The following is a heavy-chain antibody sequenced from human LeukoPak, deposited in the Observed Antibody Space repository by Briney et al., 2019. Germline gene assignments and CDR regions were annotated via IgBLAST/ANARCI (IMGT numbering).Heavy chain of an antibody. D-gene: IGHD3-10*01. CDR3: TRAHYRGVTDY. CDR2: IYYSGST. J-gene: IGHJ4*02. CDR1: GGSISSGDYY. Sequence: SETLSLTCTVSGGSISSGDYYWSWIRQPPGKGLEWIGYIYYSGSTYYNPSLKSRVTISVDTSKNQFSLKLSSVTAADTAVYYWTRAHYRGVTDYWGQGTLVTVSS. V-gene: IGHV4-30-4*08.